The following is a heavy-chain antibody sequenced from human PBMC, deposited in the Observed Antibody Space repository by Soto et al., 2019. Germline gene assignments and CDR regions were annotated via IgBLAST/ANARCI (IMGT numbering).Heavy chain of an antibody. V-gene: IGHV1-18*01. D-gene: IGHD6-13*01. CDR1: GYTFTSYG. J-gene: IGHJ6*02. CDR2: ISAYNGNT. CDR3: ARYGGGAAAGMTYYYYYGMDV. Sequence: ASVKVSCKASGYTFTSYGISWVRQAPGQGLEWMGWISAYNGNTNYAQKLQCRVTMTTDTSTSTAYMELRSLRSDDTAVYYCARYGGGAAAGMTYYYYYGMDVWGQGTTVTVSS.